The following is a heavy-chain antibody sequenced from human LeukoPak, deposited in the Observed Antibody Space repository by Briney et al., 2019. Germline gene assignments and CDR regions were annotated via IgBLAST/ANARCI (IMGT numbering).Heavy chain of an antibody. Sequence: GGSLRLSCAASGFTFSSYSMNWVRQAPGKGLEWVSAISGSGGSTYYADSVKGRFTISRDNSKNTLYLQMNSLRAEDTAVYYCAKVNSDYDFWSGYFYFQHWGQGTLVTVSS. D-gene: IGHD3-3*01. CDR1: GFTFSSYS. CDR3: AKVNSDYDFWSGYFYFQH. CDR2: ISGSGGST. V-gene: IGHV3-23*01. J-gene: IGHJ1*01.